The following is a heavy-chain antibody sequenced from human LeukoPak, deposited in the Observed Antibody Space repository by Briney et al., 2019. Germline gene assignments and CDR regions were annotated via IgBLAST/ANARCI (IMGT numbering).Heavy chain of an antibody. CDR1: GFTFSSYS. D-gene: IGHD4-17*01. CDR3: AKKGWSYGDYVPVDY. CDR2: ISGSGGST. Sequence: GGSLRLSCAASGFTFSSYSMNWVRQAPGKGLEWVSAISGSGGSTYYADSVKGRFTISRDNSKNTLYLQMNSLRAEDTAVYYCAKKGWSYGDYVPVDYWGQGTLVTVSS. J-gene: IGHJ4*02. V-gene: IGHV3-23*01.